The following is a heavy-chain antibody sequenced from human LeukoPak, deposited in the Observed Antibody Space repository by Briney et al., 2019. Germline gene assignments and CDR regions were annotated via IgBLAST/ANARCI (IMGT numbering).Heavy chain of an antibody. D-gene: IGHD3-10*01. CDR3: ARGGGLNTRVDY. V-gene: IGHV1-69*04. J-gene: IGHJ4*02. Sequence: SVKVSCKASGGTFSSYAISWVRQAPGQGLEWMGRIIPILGIANYAQKFQGRVTITADKSTSTAYMELSSLRSEDTAVYYCARGGGLNTRVDYWGQGTLVTVSS. CDR2: IIPILGIA. CDR1: GGTFSSYA.